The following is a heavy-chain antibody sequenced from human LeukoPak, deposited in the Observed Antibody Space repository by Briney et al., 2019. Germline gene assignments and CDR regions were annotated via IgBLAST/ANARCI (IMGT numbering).Heavy chain of an antibody. CDR3: AELGIAMIAGV. J-gene: IGHJ6*04. D-gene: IGHD2-21*01. CDR2: ISSSGSTI. V-gene: IGHV3-11*04. Sequence: GRSPRLSCAASGFTSSDYYMRTIRQSPGQGLKWGSYISSSGSTIYYADSVTGRFTISRDNAKNSLYLQMNSLRAEDTAVYYCAELGIAMIAGVWGKGTTVTTSS. CDR1: GFTSSDYY.